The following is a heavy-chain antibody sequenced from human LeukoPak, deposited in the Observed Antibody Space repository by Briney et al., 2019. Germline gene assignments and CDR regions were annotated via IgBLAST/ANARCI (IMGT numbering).Heavy chain of an antibody. D-gene: IGHD2-21*02. V-gene: IGHV3-74*01. J-gene: IGHJ3*02. CDR2: INSDGSST. CDR1: GFTFSSYW. Sequence: AGGSLRLSCAASGFTFSSYWMHWVRQAPGKGLVWVSRINSDGSSTSYADSVKGRFTISRDNAKNTLYLQMNSLRAEETAVYYCANYCGGDCLDAFDIWGQGTMVTVSS. CDR3: ANYCGGDCLDAFDI.